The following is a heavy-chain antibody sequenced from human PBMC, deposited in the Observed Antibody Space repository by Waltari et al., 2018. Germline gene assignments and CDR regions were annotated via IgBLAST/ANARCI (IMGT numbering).Heavy chain of an antibody. V-gene: IGHV1-69*08. J-gene: IGHJ4*02. CDR3: ARGGEPEVAGLDY. CDR2: IIPIWGTT. CDR1: GGTFSSYS. Sequence: QVQLVQSGAEVKKPGSSVKVSCKASGGTFSSYSISWVRQAPVQGLEWMGRIIPIWGTTQYGQKFQGRVTVTADKSTSTAYMELSSLRSEDTAVYYCARGGEPEVAGLDYWGQGTLVTVSS. D-gene: IGHD6-19*01.